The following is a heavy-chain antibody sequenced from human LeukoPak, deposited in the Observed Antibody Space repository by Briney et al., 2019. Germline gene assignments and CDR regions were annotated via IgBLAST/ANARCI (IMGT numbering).Heavy chain of an antibody. V-gene: IGHV1-69*05. CDR3: ARSYLVFNWFDP. D-gene: IGHD2-8*01. CDR2: VMPIFGTA. J-gene: IGHJ5*02. Sequence: GASVTVSCKASGGTFKNYAISWVRQAPGRGLEWVGGVMPIFGTANYSQNFQGRLTISTDESTNTAFLELSSLRSEDTAIYFCARSYLVFNWFDPWGQGTLVTVSS. CDR1: GGTFKNYA.